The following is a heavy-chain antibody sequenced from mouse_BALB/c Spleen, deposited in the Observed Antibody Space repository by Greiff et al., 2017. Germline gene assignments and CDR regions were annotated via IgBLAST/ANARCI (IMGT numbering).Heavy chain of an antibody. CDR3: ARREGNYWYFDV. V-gene: IGHV5-6-5*01. CDR2: ISSGGST. Sequence: EVKLVESGGGLVKPGGSLKLSCAASGFTFSSYAMSWVRQTPEKRLEWVASISSGGSTYYPDSVKGRFTISRDNARNILYLQMSSLRSEDTAMYYCARREGNYWYFDVWGAGTTVTVSS. D-gene: IGHD2-1*01. J-gene: IGHJ1*01. CDR1: GFTFSSYA.